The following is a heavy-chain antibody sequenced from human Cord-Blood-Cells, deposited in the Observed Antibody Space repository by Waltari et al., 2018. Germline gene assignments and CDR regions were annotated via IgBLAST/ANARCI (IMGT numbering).Heavy chain of an antibody. V-gene: IGHV3-53*01. CDR2: IYSGGST. J-gene: IGHJ6*03. CDR1: GFTVSSNY. Sequence: EVQLVESGGGLIQPGGSLRLSRAASGFTVSSNYMSWVRQAPGKGLEWVSVIYSGGSTYYADSVKGRFTISRDNSKNTLYLQMNSLRAEDTAVYYCASRGAAAAYPDYYYYYMDVWGKGTTVTVSS. CDR3: ASRGAAAAYPDYYYYYMDV. D-gene: IGHD6-13*01.